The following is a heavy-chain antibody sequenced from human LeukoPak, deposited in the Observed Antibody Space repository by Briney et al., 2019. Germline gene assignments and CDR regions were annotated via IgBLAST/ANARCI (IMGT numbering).Heavy chain of an antibody. D-gene: IGHD3-22*01. CDR1: GGSISSGDYY. J-gene: IGHJ4*02. Sequence: PSETLSLTCTVSGGSISSGDYYWSWIRQPPGKGLERIGYIYYSGSTYYNPSFKSRITISVDTSKNQFSLKLSSVTAADTAVYFCASRKDDSSGYYFDYWGQGTLVTVSS. CDR2: IYYSGST. CDR3: ASRKDDSSGYYFDY. V-gene: IGHV4-30-4*01.